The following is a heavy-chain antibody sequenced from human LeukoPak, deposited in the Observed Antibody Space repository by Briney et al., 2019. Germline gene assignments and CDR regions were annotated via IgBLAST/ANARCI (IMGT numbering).Heavy chain of an antibody. CDR2: IKHNGSEK. CDR3: VRGYYFPYMDV. CDR1: GFTFTNYA. J-gene: IGHJ6*03. Sequence: PGGSLRLSCATSGFTFTNYAMNWVRQAPGKGLEWVANIKHNGSEKYYVDSVKGRFIISRDNAKNSLYLQMNALRTDDTAVYYCVRGYYFPYMDVWGKGTTVTVSS. V-gene: IGHV3-7*01.